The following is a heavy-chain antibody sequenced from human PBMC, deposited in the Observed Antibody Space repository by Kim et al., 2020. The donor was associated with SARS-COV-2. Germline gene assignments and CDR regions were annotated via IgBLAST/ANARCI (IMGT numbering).Heavy chain of an antibody. D-gene: IGHD6-13*01. CDR2: ISWNSGSI. CDR3: AKGAADIAAAGPETDYYYYGMDV. V-gene: IGHV3-9*01. CDR1: GFTFDDYA. J-gene: IGHJ6*02. Sequence: GGSLRLSCAASGFTFDDYAMHWVRQAPGKGLEWVSGISWNSGSIGYADSVKGRFTISRDNAKNSLYLQMNSLRAEDTALYYCAKGAADIAAAGPETDYYYYGMDVWGQGTTVTVSS.